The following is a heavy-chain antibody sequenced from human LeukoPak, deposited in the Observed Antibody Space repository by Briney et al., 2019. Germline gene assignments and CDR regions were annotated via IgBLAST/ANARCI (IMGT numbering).Heavy chain of an antibody. J-gene: IGHJ4*02. Sequence: ASVKVSCKASGYTFTGYYMHWVRQAPGQGLEWMGWINPNSGGTNYAQKFQGRVTMTTDTSTSTAYMELRSLRSDDTAVYYCARETYGDYFDYWGQGTLVTVSS. CDR1: GYTFTGYY. V-gene: IGHV1-2*02. CDR3: ARETYGDYFDY. D-gene: IGHD4-17*01. CDR2: INPNSGGT.